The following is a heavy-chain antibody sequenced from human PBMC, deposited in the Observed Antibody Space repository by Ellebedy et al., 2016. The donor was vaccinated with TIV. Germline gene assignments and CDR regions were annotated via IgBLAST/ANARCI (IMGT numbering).Heavy chain of an antibody. J-gene: IGHJ3*02. CDR3: ARDLQGMGGAFDI. V-gene: IGHV3-21*01. CDR1: GFTFSSYS. Sequence: GGSLRLSCAASGFTFSSYSMNWVRQAPGKGLEWVSSISSSSSYIYYADSVKGRFTISRGNAKNSLYLQMNSLRAEDTAVYYCARDLQGMGGAFDIWGQGTMVTVSS. D-gene: IGHD1-26*01. CDR2: ISSSSSYI.